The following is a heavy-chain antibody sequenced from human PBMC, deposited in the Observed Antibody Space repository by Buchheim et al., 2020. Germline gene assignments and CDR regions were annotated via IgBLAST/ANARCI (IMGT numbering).Heavy chain of an antibody. D-gene: IGHD6-19*01. J-gene: IGHJ4*02. V-gene: IGHV3-15*01. Sequence: EVQLVESGGGLVKPGGSLRLSCAASGFTFSNAWMSWVRQAPGKGLEWVGHIKSKADGGTADYAAPVKGRFTIPRDDSKNTLYLQMNSLKTEDTAVYYCTTAYSSGWTFDYWGQGTL. CDR2: IKSKADGGTA. CDR3: TTAYSSGWTFDY. CDR1: GFTFSNAW.